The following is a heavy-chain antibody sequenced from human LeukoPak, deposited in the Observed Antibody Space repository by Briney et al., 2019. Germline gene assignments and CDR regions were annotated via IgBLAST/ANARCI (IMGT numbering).Heavy chain of an antibody. V-gene: IGHV4-34*01. Sequence: PSETLSLTCAVYGGSFSGYYWSWIRQPPGKGLEWIGEINHSGSTNYNPSLKSRVTISVDTSKNQFSLKLSSVTAADTAVYYCARSGAQGAVAGTGNYYWGQGTLVTVSS. CDR2: INHSGST. CDR3: ARSGAQGAVAGTGNYY. D-gene: IGHD6-19*01. J-gene: IGHJ4*02. CDR1: GGSFSGYY.